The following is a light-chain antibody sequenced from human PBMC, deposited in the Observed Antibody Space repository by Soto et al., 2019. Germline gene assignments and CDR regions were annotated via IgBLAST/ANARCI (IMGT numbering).Light chain of an antibody. CDR2: ANN. CDR3: AAWDDGLNGWL. Sequence: QLVLTQPPSASGTPGQRVTISCSGSNSNVGNNTVNWYQQFPGTSPRLLIEANNQRASGVPDRFSGSKSANSASLAISGLKSEDEADYYCAAWDDGLNGWLFGGGTKLTVL. CDR1: NSNVGNNT. V-gene: IGLV1-44*01. J-gene: IGLJ3*02.